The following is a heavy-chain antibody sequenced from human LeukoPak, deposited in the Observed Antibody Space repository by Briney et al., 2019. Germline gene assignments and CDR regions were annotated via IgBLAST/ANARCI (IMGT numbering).Heavy chain of an antibody. CDR3: ARDQYYDSKGWFDP. D-gene: IGHD3-22*01. V-gene: IGHV1-2*02. Sequence: ASVKVSCKASGYTFTGYYIHWVRQAPGQGREWMGWINPNSGGTNYAQKFQGRVTMTSDTSISTAYMERSRLRSGDTAVYYCARDQYYDSKGWFDPWGQGTLVTVSS. CDR1: GYTFTGYY. CDR2: INPNSGGT. J-gene: IGHJ5*02.